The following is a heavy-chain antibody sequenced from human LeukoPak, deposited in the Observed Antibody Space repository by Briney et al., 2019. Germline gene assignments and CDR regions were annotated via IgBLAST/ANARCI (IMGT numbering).Heavy chain of an antibody. D-gene: IGHD2-2*01. CDR3: ARSPTSWYFDY. CDR1: GFTFSGSG. J-gene: IGHJ4*02. Sequence: HPGGSLRLSCAASGFTFSGSGMHWVRQAPGKGLEWVAFIRYHGSDKFYADSVKGRFTISRGNSKNTLYLQMNSLRPEDTSVYYCARSPTSWYFDYWGQGTLVTVSS. V-gene: IGHV3-30*02. CDR2: IRYHGSDK.